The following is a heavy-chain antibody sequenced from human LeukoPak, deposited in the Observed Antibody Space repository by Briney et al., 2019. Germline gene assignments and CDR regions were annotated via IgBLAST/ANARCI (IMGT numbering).Heavy chain of an antibody. V-gene: IGHV4-39*01. CDR2: IYYSGST. Sequence: SETLSLTCTVSGGSISSSSYYWGWIRQPPGKGLEWIGSIYYSGSTYYNPSLKSRVTISVDTSKNQFSLKLSSVTAADTAVYYCARYYYDSSGYVIDYWGQGTLATVSS. CDR3: ARYYYDSSGYVIDY. CDR1: GGSISSSSYY. J-gene: IGHJ4*02. D-gene: IGHD3-22*01.